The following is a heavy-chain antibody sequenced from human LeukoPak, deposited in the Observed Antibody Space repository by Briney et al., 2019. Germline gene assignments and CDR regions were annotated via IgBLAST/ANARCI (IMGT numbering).Heavy chain of an antibody. J-gene: IGHJ6*02. CDR1: GYTFTSYY. CDR2: INPSGGDT. D-gene: IGHD3-16*01. CDR3: ARGLIDYYFAMDV. V-gene: IGHV1-46*01. Sequence: ASVKVSCKASGYTFTSYYMHWVRQAPGQGLEWMGIINPSGGDTSYAQKFQGRVTVTRDTSTSTVYMELSSLRSEDTAVYYCARGLIDYYFAMDVWGQGTTVTVSS.